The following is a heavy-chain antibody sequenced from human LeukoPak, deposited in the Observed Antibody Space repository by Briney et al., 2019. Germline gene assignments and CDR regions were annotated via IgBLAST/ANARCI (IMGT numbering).Heavy chain of an antibody. D-gene: IGHD3-22*01. CDR3: ARLPRTVVVMYLRTGWYCDY. Sequence: SETLSLTCTVSGGSISSYYWSWIRQPAGKGLEWIGRIYTSGSTKYNPSLKSRVTMSVDTSKNQFSLKLRSETAADRAVYYCARLPRTVVVMYLRTGWYCDYWGQGTLVTVSS. CDR2: IYTSGST. V-gene: IGHV4-4*07. CDR1: GGSISSYY. J-gene: IGHJ4*02.